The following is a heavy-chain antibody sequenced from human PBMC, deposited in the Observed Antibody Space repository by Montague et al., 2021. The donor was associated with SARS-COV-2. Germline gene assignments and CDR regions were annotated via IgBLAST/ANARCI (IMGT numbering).Heavy chain of an antibody. J-gene: IGHJ6*02. Sequence: SETLSLTCTVSGGSISNYYWSWIRQPPATGMEWIGYIYYSRSTDYSPSLTSRVTISLDTSTNQFSLKVTPVTAADTAVYYCARGGGYFNYGLDVWGPGTTVTVSS. CDR2: IYYSRST. CDR3: ARGGGYFNYGLDV. D-gene: IGHD3-22*01. CDR1: GGSISNYY. V-gene: IGHV4-59*01.